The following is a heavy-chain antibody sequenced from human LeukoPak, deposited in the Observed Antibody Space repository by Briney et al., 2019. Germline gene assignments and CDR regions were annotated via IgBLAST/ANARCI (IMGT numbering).Heavy chain of an antibody. Sequence: LETKSLTCTVAGGSVSSCYCSSIRLPPGKGLDWIGYINYIGSTNYTPPLRSRVTISVDTSNNQFSLKLSSVTAADTAVYYCARVYTGPYYDSSVAFDAFDIWGQGTMVTVSS. CDR3: ARVYTGPYYDSSVAFDAFDI. D-gene: IGHD3-22*01. J-gene: IGHJ3*02. CDR1: GGSVSSCY. CDR2: INYIGST. V-gene: IGHV4-59*02.